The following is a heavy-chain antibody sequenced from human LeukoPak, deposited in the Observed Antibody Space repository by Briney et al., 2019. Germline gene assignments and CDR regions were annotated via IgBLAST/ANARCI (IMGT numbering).Heavy chain of an antibody. V-gene: IGHV1-2*02. Sequence: ASVKVSCKASGYTFTGYYIHWVRQAPGQGLEWMGWINRNSDDANYAQKFQGRVTMTRDTSISTAYMELSRLRSDDTAVYYCARDGGQVGATGPFDYWGQGTLVTVSS. CDR1: GYTFTGYY. CDR2: INRNSDDA. CDR3: ARDGGQVGATGPFDY. D-gene: IGHD1-26*01. J-gene: IGHJ4*02.